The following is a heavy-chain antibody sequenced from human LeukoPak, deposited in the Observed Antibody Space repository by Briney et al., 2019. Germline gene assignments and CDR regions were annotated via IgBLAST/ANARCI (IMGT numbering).Heavy chain of an antibody. V-gene: IGHV3-15*01. J-gene: IGHJ4*02. CDR1: GLTLSDAW. CDR2: IKSKAAGGTT. CDR3: TGPPV. Sequence: PGGSLTLSCAASGLTLSDAWMSWVRQAPGKGLEWVGRIKSKAAGGTTDYIASVKGRFTISRDDSRNTLYLQMNSLKTEDTAVYYCTGPPVWGQGTLVTVSS.